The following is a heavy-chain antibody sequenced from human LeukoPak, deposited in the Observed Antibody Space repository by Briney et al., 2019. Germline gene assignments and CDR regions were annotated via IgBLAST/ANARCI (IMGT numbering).Heavy chain of an antibody. CDR3: PRGLVDCSSTSCYGGNWFDP. V-gene: IGHV1-3*01. D-gene: IGHD2-2*01. J-gene: IGHJ5*02. CDR1: GYTFTSYA. Sequence: EASVKVSCKASGYTFTSYAMRWVRQAPGQRLEWMGWINAGNGNTKYSQKFQGRVTITRDTSASTAYMELSSLRSEDTAVYYCPRGLVDCSSTSCYGGNWFDPWGQGTLVTVSS. CDR2: INAGNGNT.